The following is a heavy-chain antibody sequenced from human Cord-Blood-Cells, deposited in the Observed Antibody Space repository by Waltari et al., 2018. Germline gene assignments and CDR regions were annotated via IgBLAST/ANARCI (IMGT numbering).Heavy chain of an antibody. V-gene: IGHV3-21*01. Sequence: EVQLVESGGGLVKPGGSLRLSCAASGFTFSSYSMNWVRQAPGKGLRWVSSISSSSSYISYADSVKGRFTISRDNAKNSLYLQMNSLRAEDTAVYYCATTTRAGFDYWGQGTLVTVSS. D-gene: IGHD1-7*01. CDR2: ISSSSSYI. CDR1: GFTFSSYS. CDR3: ATTTRAGFDY. J-gene: IGHJ4*02.